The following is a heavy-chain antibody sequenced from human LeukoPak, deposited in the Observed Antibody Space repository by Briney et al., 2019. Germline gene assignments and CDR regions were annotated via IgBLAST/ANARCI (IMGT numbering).Heavy chain of an antibody. CDR2: IIPIFGTA. CDR3: AREGTRGSSSWYGAYNWFDP. CDR1: GGTFSSYA. Sequence: ASVKVSCKASGGTFSSYAISWVRQAPGQGLEWMGGIIPIFGTANYAQKFQGRVTITTDESTSTAHMELSSLRSEDPAVYSCAREGTRGSSSWYGAYNWFDPWGQGTLVTVSS. J-gene: IGHJ5*02. V-gene: IGHV1-69*05. D-gene: IGHD6-13*01.